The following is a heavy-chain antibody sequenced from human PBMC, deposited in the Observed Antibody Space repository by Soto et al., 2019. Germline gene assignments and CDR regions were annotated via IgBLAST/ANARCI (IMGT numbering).Heavy chain of an antibody. V-gene: IGHV1-69*01. CDR3: ARGQGYCSGGICYYYYYGMDV. D-gene: IGHD2-15*01. J-gene: IGHJ6*02. Sequence: VKVSCKASGGTFSSDAFSWVRQAPGQGLEWMGGIIPTSGTANYAQKFQGRATITADESTSTAYMELSSLTSEDTAVYFCARGQGYCSGGICYYYYYGMDVWGQGTTVTVS. CDR1: GGTFSSDA. CDR2: IIPTSGTA.